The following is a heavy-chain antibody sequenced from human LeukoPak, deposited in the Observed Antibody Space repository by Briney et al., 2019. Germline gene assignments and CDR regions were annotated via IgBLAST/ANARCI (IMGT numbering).Heavy chain of an antibody. CDR2: ISGSGGST. D-gene: IGHD3-16*02. J-gene: IGHJ4*02. V-gene: IGHV3-23*01. CDR1: GFTFSSYA. CDR3: AKDGAFGGVIVTAFDY. Sequence: GGSLRLSCAASGFTFSSYAMSWVRQAPGKGLEWVSAISGSGGSTYYADSVKGRFTISRDNSKNTLYLHMNSLRAEDTAVYYCAKDGAFGGVIVTAFDYWGQGTLVTVSS.